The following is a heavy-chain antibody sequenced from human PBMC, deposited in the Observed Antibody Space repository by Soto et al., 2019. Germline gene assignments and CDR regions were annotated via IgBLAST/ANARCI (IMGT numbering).Heavy chain of an antibody. V-gene: IGHV4-39*01. J-gene: IGHJ4*02. Sequence: SETLSLTCTVSGASIRSSRYYWGWIRQPPGKGLEWIGSINYSGTIYYNPSLKSRVTISVDTSKNQFSLKLTSVTAADTSVYYCARLGIAAAGTPYRWGQGTLVTVSS. CDR1: GASIRSSRYY. CDR2: INYSGTI. D-gene: IGHD6-13*01. CDR3: ARLGIAAAGTPYR.